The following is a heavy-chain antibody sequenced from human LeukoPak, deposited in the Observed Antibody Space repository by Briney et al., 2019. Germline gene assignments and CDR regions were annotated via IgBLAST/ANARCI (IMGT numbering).Heavy chain of an antibody. D-gene: IGHD3-22*01. CDR2: IVVGSGNT. J-gene: IGHJ2*01. CDR3: AADSYYDSSGYSFLWYFDL. Sequence: GTSVKVSCTASGVTFSNSAVQWVRQARGQRLEWIGWIVVGSGNTNYAQKFQERVTITRDMSTSTAYMELSSLRSEDTAVYYCAADSYYDSSGYSFLWYFDLWGRGTLITVSS. V-gene: IGHV1-58*01. CDR1: GVTFSNSA.